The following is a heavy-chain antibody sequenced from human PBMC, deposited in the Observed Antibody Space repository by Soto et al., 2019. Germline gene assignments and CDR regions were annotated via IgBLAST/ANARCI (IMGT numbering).Heavy chain of an antibody. J-gene: IGHJ4*02. CDR2: IWYDGSNK. CDR1: GFPFSSYG. Sequence: GGSLRLSXAASGFPFSSYGMHWVRQAPGKGLDWVGVIWYDGSNKDYAESVKGRFTISRDNSKNMLYLQMNRLRADDTAVYYCANSINWGQGTLVTVSS. V-gene: IGHV3-33*03. CDR3: ANSIN.